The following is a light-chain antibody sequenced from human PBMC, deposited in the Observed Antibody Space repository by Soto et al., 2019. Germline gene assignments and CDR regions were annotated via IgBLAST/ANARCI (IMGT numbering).Light chain of an antibody. Sequence: EIVLTQSPGTLSLSPGERATLSCRASQSVSSSFLAWYQQKPGQAPRVFIYGASSRATGIPDRFSGSGSGTDFTLTISRLEPEDFAVYYCHQYGSSPTFGQGTKLEI. CDR1: QSVSSSF. V-gene: IGKV3-20*01. CDR2: GAS. CDR3: HQYGSSPT. J-gene: IGKJ2*01.